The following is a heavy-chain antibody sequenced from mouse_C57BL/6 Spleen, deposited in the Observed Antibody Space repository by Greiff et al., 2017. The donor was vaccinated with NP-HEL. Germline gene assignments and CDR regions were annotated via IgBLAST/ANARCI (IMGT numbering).Heavy chain of an antibody. J-gene: IGHJ2*01. CDR3: ARSYDYDYFDY. V-gene: IGHV3-6*01. CDR1: GYSITSGYY. Sequence: EVQLQESGPGLVKPSQSLSLTCSVTGYSITSGYYWNWIRQFPGNKLEWMGYISYDGSNNYNPSLKNRISITRDTSKNQFFLKLNSVTTEDTATYYCARSYDYDYFDYWGQGTTLTVSS. D-gene: IGHD2-4*01. CDR2: ISYDGSN.